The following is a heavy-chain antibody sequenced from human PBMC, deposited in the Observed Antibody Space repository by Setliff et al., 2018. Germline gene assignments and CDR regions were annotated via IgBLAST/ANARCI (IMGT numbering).Heavy chain of an antibody. J-gene: IGHJ4*02. D-gene: IGHD6-19*01. CDR1: GYTFTGYY. CDR3: AFNSGWYGYYFDY. CDR2: INPNSGGT. V-gene: IGHV1-2*02. Sequence: ASVKVSCKASGYTFTGYYMHWVRQAPGQGLEWMGWINPNSGGTNYAQKFQGRVTMTEDTSTDTAYMELSSLRSEDTAVYYCAFNSGWYGYYFDYWGQGTLVTVSS.